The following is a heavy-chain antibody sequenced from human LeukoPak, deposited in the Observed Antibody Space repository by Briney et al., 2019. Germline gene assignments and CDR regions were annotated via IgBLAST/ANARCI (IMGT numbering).Heavy chain of an antibody. CDR3: ARCGGDCYTSTQGFDY. Sequence: GGSLRLCCAASGFTFSSYAMHWVRQAPGKGLEWVAVISYDGNHIFYADSVKGRFTISRDNSKNTLYLQMNSLTTEDTAVYYCARCGGDCYTSTQGFDYWGQGTLVTVSS. J-gene: IGHJ4*02. CDR2: ISYDGNHI. V-gene: IGHV3-30*04. CDR1: GFTFSSYA. D-gene: IGHD2-21*02.